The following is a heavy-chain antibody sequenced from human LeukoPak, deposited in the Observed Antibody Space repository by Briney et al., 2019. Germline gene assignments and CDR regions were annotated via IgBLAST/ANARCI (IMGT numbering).Heavy chain of an antibody. D-gene: IGHD6-19*01. Sequence: SETQPLICTASGVSISRFYWSWVRQPPGKGLEWIANIYNGVPTYYNPSLRSRVTLSVDTSKNRFSLTLRSVTATDTALYYCVQTTGWPGFDYWGQGILVTVSS. CDR1: GVSISRFY. J-gene: IGHJ4*02. CDR3: VQTTGWPGFDY. CDR2: IYNGVPT. V-gene: IGHV4-4*09.